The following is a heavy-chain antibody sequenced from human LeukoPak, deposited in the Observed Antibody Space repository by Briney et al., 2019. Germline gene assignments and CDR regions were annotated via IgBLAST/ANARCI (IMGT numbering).Heavy chain of an antibody. V-gene: IGHV1-8*01. Sequence: ASVRVSCKASGYTFTSYDINWVRQATGQGLEWMGWMNPNSGNTGYAQKFQGRVTMTRNTSISTAYMELSSLRSEDTAVYYCARGSADFSSSQAWGQGTMVTVSS. D-gene: IGHD6-13*01. J-gene: IGHJ3*01. CDR2: MNPNSGNT. CDR1: GYTFTSYD. CDR3: ARGSADFSSSQA.